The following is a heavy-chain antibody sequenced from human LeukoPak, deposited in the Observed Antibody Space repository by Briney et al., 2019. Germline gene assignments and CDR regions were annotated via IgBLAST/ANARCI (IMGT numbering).Heavy chain of an antibody. D-gene: IGHD2-15*01. CDR2: MNPNSGNT. V-gene: IGHV1-8*01. CDR3: ARGPTLIVAYYYYYGMDV. Sequence: ASVKVSCKASGYTFTSYDINWVRQATGQGLEWMGWMNPNSGNTGYAQKFQGRVTMTRNTSISTAYMELSSLRSEDTAVYYCARGPTLIVAYYYYYGMDVWGQGTTVTVSS. CDR1: GYTFTSYD. J-gene: IGHJ6*02.